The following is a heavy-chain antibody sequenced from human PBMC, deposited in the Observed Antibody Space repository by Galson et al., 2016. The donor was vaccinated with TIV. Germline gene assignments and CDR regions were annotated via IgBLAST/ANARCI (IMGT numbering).Heavy chain of an antibody. V-gene: IGHV2-5*02. D-gene: IGHD2-2*01. Sequence: PALVTPTQTLTLTCTFSGFSLSTSGVAVGWIRQPPGKALEWLALIYWDDDKRYRPSLKSRLTITKDTPKNQVLLTVTNLDPEDTATYYCAHRRSVASAVLDAFDIWGPGTVVTSLQ. CDR2: IYWDDDK. J-gene: IGHJ3*02. CDR3: AHRRSVASAVLDAFDI. CDR1: GFSLSTSGVA.